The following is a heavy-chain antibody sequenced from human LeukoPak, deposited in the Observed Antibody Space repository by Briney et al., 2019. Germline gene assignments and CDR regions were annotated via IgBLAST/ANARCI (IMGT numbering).Heavy chain of an antibody. V-gene: IGHV4-61*02. CDR2: IYTSGST. Sequence: PSETLSLTCTVSGDSISSGSYYWSWIRQPAGKGLEWIGRIYTSGSTNYNPSLRSRVTISVDSSKNQFSLKLNSVTAADTAVYYCARDAGDYYGSGSYYFDYWGQGTLVTVSS. D-gene: IGHD3-10*01. CDR1: GDSISSGSYY. CDR3: ARDAGDYYGSGSYYFDY. J-gene: IGHJ4*02.